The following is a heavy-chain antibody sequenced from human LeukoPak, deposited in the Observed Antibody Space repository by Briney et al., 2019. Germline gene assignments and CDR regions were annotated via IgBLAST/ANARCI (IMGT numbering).Heavy chain of an antibody. D-gene: IGHD5-24*01. J-gene: IGHJ6*02. V-gene: IGHV3-23*01. CDR2: ISTTGDRT. CDR1: GFTFSSYA. Sequence: GGSLRLPCAASGFTFSSYAMHWVRQAPGKGLESISSISTTGDRTYYADSVKGRFAISRDNSKNTLYLQMNSLRAEDTAVYYCAKILERELQYYYYGMDVWGQGTSVTVSS. CDR3: AKILERELQYYYYGMDV.